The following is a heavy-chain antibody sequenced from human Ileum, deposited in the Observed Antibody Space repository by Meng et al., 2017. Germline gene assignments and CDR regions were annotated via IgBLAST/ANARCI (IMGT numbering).Heavy chain of an antibody. CDR3: ARDRGVRDLDH. D-gene: IGHD3-10*01. CDR2: IWSDGSRK. J-gene: IGHJ4*02. CDR1: GISFSTSG. Sequence: GESLKISCVASGISFSTSGMHWVRQAPGKGLEWVAMIWSDGSRKYYTDSVKGRFTISRDNSKNTVDLQMDSLIADDTAVYYCARDRGVRDLDHWGQGTRVTCSS. V-gene: IGHV3-33*01.